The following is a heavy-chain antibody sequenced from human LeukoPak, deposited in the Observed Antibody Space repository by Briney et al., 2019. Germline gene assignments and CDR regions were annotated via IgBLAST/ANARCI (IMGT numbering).Heavy chain of an antibody. CDR2: INPSGGST. Sequence: ASVKVSCKASGYTFTSYYMHWVRQAPGQGLEWMGIINPSGGSTSYAQKFQGRVTMTTDTSTSTAYMELRSLRSDDTAVYYCARGRRWLQQLGFDPWGQGTLVTVSS. V-gene: IGHV1-46*01. J-gene: IGHJ5*02. D-gene: IGHD5-24*01. CDR1: GYTFTSYY. CDR3: ARGRRWLQQLGFDP.